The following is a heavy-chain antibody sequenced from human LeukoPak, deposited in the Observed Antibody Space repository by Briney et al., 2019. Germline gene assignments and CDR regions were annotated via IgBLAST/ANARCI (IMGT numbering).Heavy chain of an antibody. Sequence: PGGSLRLSCAASGFTFSSYGMHWVRQAPGKGLEWVAFIRYDGSNKYYADSVKGRFTISRDNSKNTLYLQMNSLRAEDTAVYYCAKWGMLGYYDSSGYYYGDYWGQGTLVTFSS. CDR1: GFTFSSYG. J-gene: IGHJ4*02. CDR3: AKWGMLGYYDSSGYYYGDY. CDR2: IRYDGSNK. D-gene: IGHD3-22*01. V-gene: IGHV3-30*02.